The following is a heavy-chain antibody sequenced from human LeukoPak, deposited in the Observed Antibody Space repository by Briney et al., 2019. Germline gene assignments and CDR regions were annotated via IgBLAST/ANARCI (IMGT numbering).Heavy chain of an antibody. CDR2: INPNSGGT. J-gene: IGHJ1*01. CDR1: GYIFTGYY. CDR3: ARDSSGYYFQQ. Sequence: ASVKVSCKSSGYIFTGYYMHWVRQAPGQGLEWMGWINPNSGGTNYAQNFQGRVTMTRDTSISTAYMELSSLRSDDTAVYYCARDSSGYYFQQWGQGTLVTVSS. D-gene: IGHD3-22*01. V-gene: IGHV1-2*02.